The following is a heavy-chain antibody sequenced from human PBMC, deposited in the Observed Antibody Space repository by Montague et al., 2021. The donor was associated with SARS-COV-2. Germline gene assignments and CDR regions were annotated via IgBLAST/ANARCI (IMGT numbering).Heavy chain of an antibody. CDR1: GGSISSSNW. CDR2: IFHSGNT. CDR3: AGSSIVGGQHWFDP. Sequence: SETLSLTCAVSGGSISSSNWWSWVHQPPWKGLEWIEEIFHSGNTNYNPSLKSRVTISIDKSKNQFSLKLRSVTAADTAIYVCAGSSIVGGQHWFDPWGQGSLVTVSS. V-gene: IGHV4-4*02. D-gene: IGHD6-6*01. J-gene: IGHJ5*02.